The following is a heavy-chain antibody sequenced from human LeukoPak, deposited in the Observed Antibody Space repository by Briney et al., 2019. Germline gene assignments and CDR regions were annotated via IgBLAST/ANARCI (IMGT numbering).Heavy chain of an antibody. Sequence: GGSLRLSCAASGFTFSTNNMSWVRRAPGKGLEGVSLIYSGGGTYYADSVKGRFTISRDNSRNTLSLQMNSLRVDDTAVYYCARGFRSVTTWGYFDYWGQGALVTVSS. V-gene: IGHV3-66*01. CDR1: GFTFSTNN. D-gene: IGHD4-17*01. J-gene: IGHJ4*02. CDR2: IYSGGGT. CDR3: ARGFRSVTTWGYFDY.